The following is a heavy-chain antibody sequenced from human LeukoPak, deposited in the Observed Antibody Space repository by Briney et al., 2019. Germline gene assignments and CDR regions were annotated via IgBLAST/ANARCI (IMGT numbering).Heavy chain of an antibody. CDR2: IWYDGSNK. J-gene: IGHJ4*02. Sequence: GGSLRLSCAASGFTFSSYGMHWVRQAPGKGLEWVAVIWYDGSNKYYADSVKGRFTISRDNSKNTLYLQMNSLRAEDTAVYYCARRMRGIAAAGVDYWGQGTLVTVSS. CDR3: ARRMRGIAAAGVDY. CDR1: GFTFSSYG. D-gene: IGHD6-13*01. V-gene: IGHV3-33*01.